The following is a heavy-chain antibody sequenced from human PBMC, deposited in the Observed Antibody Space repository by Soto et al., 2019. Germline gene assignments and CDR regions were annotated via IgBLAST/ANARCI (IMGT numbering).Heavy chain of an antibody. V-gene: IGHV3-23*01. CDR1: GFTFSSYA. D-gene: IGHD3-16*01. CDR3: AKGGAPYFDY. CDR2: ISGSGVST. Sequence: GGSLRLSCAASGFTFSSYAMSWGRQAPGKGLEWVSAISGSGVSTYYADSVKGRFTISRDNSKNTLYLQMNSLRAEDTAVYYCAKGGAPYFDYWGQGTLVTVSS. J-gene: IGHJ4*02.